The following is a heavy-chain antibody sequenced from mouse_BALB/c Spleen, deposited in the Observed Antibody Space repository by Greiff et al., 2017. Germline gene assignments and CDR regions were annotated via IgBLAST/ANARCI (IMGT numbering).Heavy chain of an antibody. CDR2: INPSTGYT. V-gene: IGHV1-7*01. Sequence: VQLQQSGAELAKPGASVKMSCKASGYTFTSYWMHWVKQRPGQGLEWIGYINPSTGYTEYKQKFKDKATLTADKSSSTAYMQLSSLTSEDSAVYYWARSRYYGSSSNVMGYWGQGASVTVSS. CDR3: ARSRYYGSSSNVMGY. D-gene: IGHD1-1*01. CDR1: GYTFTSYW. J-gene: IGHJ4*01.